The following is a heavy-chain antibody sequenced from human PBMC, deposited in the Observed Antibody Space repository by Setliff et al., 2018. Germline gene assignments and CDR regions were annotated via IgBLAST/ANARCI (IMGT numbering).Heavy chain of an antibody. CDR3: ASTAHYDSSGYPRNLYYYGMDV. J-gene: IGHJ6*02. CDR1: GFTVSGNY. Sequence: PGGSLRLSCAASGFTVSGNYMSWVRQAPGKGLEWVSVIYSGGSTYYADSVKGRFTISRDNSKNTLYHQMNSLRAEDTAVYYCASTAHYDSSGYPRNLYYYGMDVWGQGTTVTVSS. D-gene: IGHD3-22*01. CDR2: IYSGGST. V-gene: IGHV3-66*01.